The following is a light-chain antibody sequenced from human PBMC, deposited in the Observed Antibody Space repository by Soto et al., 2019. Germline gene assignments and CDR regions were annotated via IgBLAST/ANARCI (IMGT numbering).Light chain of an antibody. V-gene: IGLV2-14*03. CDR3: SSYTSSKTLL. CDR1: NRDVGGYNY. CDR2: EVT. J-gene: IGLJ2*01. Sequence: QSVLTQPASVSGSPGQSITISCTGTNRDVGGYNYVSWYQQHPGRAPKLMIYEVTNRPSGVSNRFSGSKSGNTASLTISGLQAEDEADYYCSSYTSSKTLLFGGGTKLTVL.